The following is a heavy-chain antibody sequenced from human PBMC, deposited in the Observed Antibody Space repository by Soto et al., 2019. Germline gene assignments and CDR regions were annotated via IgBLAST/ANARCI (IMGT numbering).Heavy chain of an antibody. Sequence: GASVKVSCKAAGGTFSSYAISWVRQAPGQGLEWMGGIIPIFGTANYAQKFQGRATITADESTSTAYMELSSLRSEDTAVYYCARDTVVPAVTDAFDIWGQGTMVTVSS. CDR1: GGTFSSYA. CDR3: ARDTVVPAVTDAFDI. J-gene: IGHJ3*02. CDR2: IIPIFGTA. V-gene: IGHV1-69*13. D-gene: IGHD2-2*01.